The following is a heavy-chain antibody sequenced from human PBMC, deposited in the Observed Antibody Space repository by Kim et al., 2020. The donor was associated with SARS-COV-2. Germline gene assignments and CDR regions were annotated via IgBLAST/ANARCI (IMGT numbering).Heavy chain of an antibody. V-gene: IGHV4-34*01. D-gene: IGHD6-6*01. CDR2: INHSGST. CDR1: GGSFSGYY. CDR3: ASVPRLVAARPFYWFDP. J-gene: IGHJ5*02. Sequence: SETLSLTCAVYGGSFSGYYWSWIRQPPGKGLEWIGEINHSGSTNYNPSLKSRVTISVDTSKNQFSLKLSSVTAADTAVYYCASVPRLVAARPFYWFDPWGQGTLVTVSS.